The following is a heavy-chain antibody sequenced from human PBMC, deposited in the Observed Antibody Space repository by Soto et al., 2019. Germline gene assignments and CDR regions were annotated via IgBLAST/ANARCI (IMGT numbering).Heavy chain of an antibody. CDR2: ISAYNGNT. CDR1: GYTFTTYG. Sequence: GASVKVSCKASGYTFTTYGFSWVRQAPGQGLEWMGWISAYNGNTNYAQKFQGRVTMTTDTSTSTAYMELRSLRSDDTAVYYCASSYYYDSSGYYPTKKDYFDYWGQGTLVTVSS. J-gene: IGHJ4*02. CDR3: ASSYYYDSSGYYPTKKDYFDY. V-gene: IGHV1-18*01. D-gene: IGHD3-22*01.